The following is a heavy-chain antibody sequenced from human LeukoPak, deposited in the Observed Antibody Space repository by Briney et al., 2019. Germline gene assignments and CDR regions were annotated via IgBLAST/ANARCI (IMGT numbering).Heavy chain of an antibody. CDR2: IKQDGSEK. CDR1: GFTFSSYW. J-gene: IGHJ6*03. CDR3: ARDNLLRGVIYYYYYMDV. Sequence: GGSLRLSCAASGFTFSSYWMSWVRQAPGKGLEWVANIKQDGSEKYYVDSVKGRFTISRDNAKNSLYLQMNSLRAEDTAVYYCARDNLLRGVIYYYYYMDVWGKGTTVTISS. D-gene: IGHD3-10*01. V-gene: IGHV3-7*01.